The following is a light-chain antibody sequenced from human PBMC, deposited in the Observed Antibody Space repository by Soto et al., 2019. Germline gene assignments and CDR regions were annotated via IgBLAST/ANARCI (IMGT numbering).Light chain of an antibody. CDR1: QSVGTN. CDR3: QQYGDWPLT. Sequence: EIVVTQSPATLSVSPGERATLSCRASQSVGTNFAWYQQKPGQAPRLLIFATSTMDTGVPARFSGSGSGTEFTLTISSLQSEDFAVYYCQQYGDWPLTFGGGAKVEIE. J-gene: IGKJ4*01. CDR2: ATS. V-gene: IGKV3-15*01.